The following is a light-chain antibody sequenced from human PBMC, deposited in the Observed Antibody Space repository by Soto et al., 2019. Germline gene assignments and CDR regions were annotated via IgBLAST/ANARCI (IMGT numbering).Light chain of an antibody. CDR2: GAS. CDR1: QSVSSSY. J-gene: IGKJ3*01. Sequence: EIVLTQSPGTLSLSPGERATLYCRASQSVSSSYLAWYQQKPGQAPRLLIYGASSRATGIPDRFSGSGSGTDFTLTISRLEPEDFAVYYRQQYGSSPITFGPGTKVDIK. V-gene: IGKV3-20*01. CDR3: QQYGSSPIT.